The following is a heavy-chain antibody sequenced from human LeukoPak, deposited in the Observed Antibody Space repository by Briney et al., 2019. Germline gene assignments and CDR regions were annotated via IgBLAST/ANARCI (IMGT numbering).Heavy chain of an antibody. J-gene: IGHJ4*02. CDR3: ATTGRDSYKQLIIPHRSFDY. D-gene: IGHD5-24*01. CDR1: GGSFSGYY. V-gene: IGHV4-59*12. CDR2: IYYSGST. Sequence: SETLSLTCAVYGGSFSGYYWSWIRQPPGKGLEWIGYIYYSGSTNYNPSLKSRVTISVDTSKNQFSLKLSSVTAADTAVYYCATTGRDSYKQLIIPHRSFDYWGQGTLVTVSS.